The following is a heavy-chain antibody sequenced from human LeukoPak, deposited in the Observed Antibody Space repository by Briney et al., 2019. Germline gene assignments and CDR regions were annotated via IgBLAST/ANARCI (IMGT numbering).Heavy chain of an antibody. V-gene: IGHV1-18*04. D-gene: IGHD3-22*01. CDR1: GYTFTGYY. Sequence: ASVKVSCKASGYTFTGYYMHWVRQAPGQGLEWIGWISDYNGNTNYAQKLQGRVTMTTDTSTSTAYMELRSLRSDDTAVYYCARSDGIVVVTEFDYWGQRTLVTVSS. CDR3: ARSDGIVVVTEFDY. J-gene: IGHJ4*02. CDR2: ISDYNGNT.